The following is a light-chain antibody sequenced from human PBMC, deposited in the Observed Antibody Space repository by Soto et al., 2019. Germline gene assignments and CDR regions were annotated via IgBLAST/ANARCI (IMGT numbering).Light chain of an antibody. CDR1: QSISSW. Sequence: DIQMTQSPSTLSASVGDRVTITCRASQSISSWLAWYQQKPGKAPKLLIYKASSLESGVPSRFSGSGSGTEFTLTISSLQPDDFATYYCQQYNIYSPRNPFGQGTKVDIK. CDR3: QQYNIYSPRNP. V-gene: IGKV1-5*03. J-gene: IGKJ1*01. CDR2: KAS.